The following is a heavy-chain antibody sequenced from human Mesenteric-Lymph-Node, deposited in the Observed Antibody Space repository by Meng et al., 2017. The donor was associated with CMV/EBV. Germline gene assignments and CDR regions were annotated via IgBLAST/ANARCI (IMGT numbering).Heavy chain of an antibody. Sequence: GESLKISCAASGFTFSSYDMTWVRQAPGKGLEWVSSISTSYSSISYADSVQGRFTISTDNAKNSLFLQMNSLRAEDTAVYYCVRNSGRALFDYWGQGTLVTVSS. CDR1: GFTFSSYD. J-gene: IGHJ4*02. D-gene: IGHD1-26*01. V-gene: IGHV3-21*01. CDR3: VRNSGRALFDY. CDR2: ISTSYSSI.